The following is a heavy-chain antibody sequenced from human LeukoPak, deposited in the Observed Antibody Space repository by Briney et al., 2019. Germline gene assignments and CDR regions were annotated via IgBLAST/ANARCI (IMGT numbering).Heavy chain of an antibody. J-gene: IGHJ4*02. CDR2: IWYDGSNK. CDR3: ARELGRYYGFDY. CDR1: GFTFSSYG. Sequence: GGSLRLSCAASGFTFSSYGMHWVRQAPGKGLEWVAVIWYDGSNKYYADSVKGRFTISRDNSKNTLYLQMNSLRAEDTAVYYCARELGRYYGFDYWGQGTLVTVSS. D-gene: IGHD3-10*01. V-gene: IGHV3-33*01.